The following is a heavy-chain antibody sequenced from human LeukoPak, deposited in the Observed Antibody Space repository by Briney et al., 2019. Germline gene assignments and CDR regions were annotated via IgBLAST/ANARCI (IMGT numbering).Heavy chain of an antibody. Sequence: GRSLRLSCAASGFTFSGYCMHWVRQAPGKGLEWVAVIWCSGSNKKYADSVKGRFTISRDNSKNTLYLQMNSLRAEDTAVYYCARDQVDVWSLAYCGGDCYPDASDIWGQGTMVTVSS. CDR2: IWCSGSNK. CDR3: ARDQVDVWSLAYCGGDCYPDASDI. D-gene: IGHD2-21*02. CDR1: GFTFSGYC. J-gene: IGHJ3*02. V-gene: IGHV3-33*01.